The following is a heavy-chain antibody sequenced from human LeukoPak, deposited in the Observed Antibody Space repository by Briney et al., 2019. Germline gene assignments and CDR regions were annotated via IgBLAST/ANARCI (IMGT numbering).Heavy chain of an antibody. CDR2: IYTSGST. Sequence: PSQTLSLTCTVSGGSISSGSYYWSWIRQPAGKGLEWIGRIYTSGSTNYNPSLKSRVTISVDTSKNQFSLKLSSVTAADTAVYYCARDPGYGSGDWFDPWGQGTLVTVSS. J-gene: IGHJ5*02. CDR3: ARDPGYGSGDWFDP. CDR1: GGSISSGSYY. D-gene: IGHD3-10*01. V-gene: IGHV4-61*02.